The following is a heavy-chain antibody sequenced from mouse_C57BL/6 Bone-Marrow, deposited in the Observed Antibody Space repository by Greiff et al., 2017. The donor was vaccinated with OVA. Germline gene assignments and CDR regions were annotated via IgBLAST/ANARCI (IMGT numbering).Heavy chain of an antibody. V-gene: IGHV3-3*01. D-gene: IGHD2-2*01. CDR1: GFSINSDCY. J-gene: IGHJ1*03. Sequence: VQLKESGPSLVRPSQTLSLTCTVTGFSINSDCYWIWIRQFPGNKLEYIGYTFYSGITYYNPSLESRTYITRDTSKNQFSLKLSSVTTEDTATYYCARGPLWLHWYFDVWGTGTTVTVSS. CDR2: TFYSGIT. CDR3: ARGPLWLHWYFDV.